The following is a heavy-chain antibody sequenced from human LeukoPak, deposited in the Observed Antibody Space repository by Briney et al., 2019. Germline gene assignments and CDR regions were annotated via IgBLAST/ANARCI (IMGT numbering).Heavy chain of an antibody. Sequence: GGWLRLSCAASGFTFSSYSMNLVRQAPGKGLEWVSYISGSSSYIYYADSVKGRFTISRDNAKNSLYLQMNSLRAEDTAVYYCARGEYGSGSYHIDYWGQGTLVTVSS. J-gene: IGHJ4*02. V-gene: IGHV3-21*01. CDR2: ISGSSSYI. CDR1: GFTFSSYS. CDR3: ARGEYGSGSYHIDY. D-gene: IGHD3-10*01.